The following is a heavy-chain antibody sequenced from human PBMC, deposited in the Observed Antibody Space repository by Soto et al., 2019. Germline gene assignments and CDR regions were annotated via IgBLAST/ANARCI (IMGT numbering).Heavy chain of an antibody. CDR3: ARGLGGWYHVGAFDI. D-gene: IGHD6-19*01. J-gene: IGHJ3*02. CDR1: GGSFSGYY. CDR2: INHSGST. Sequence: QVQLQQWGAGLLKPSETLSLTCAVYGGSFSGYYWSWIRQPPGKGLEWIGEINHSGSTNYNPSLKSRVTISVGVSKNQFSLKLRSVTAADTAVYYCARGLGGWYHVGAFDIWGQGTMVTVSS. V-gene: IGHV4-34*01.